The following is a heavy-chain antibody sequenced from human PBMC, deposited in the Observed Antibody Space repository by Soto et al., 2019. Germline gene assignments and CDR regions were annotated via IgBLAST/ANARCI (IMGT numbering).Heavy chain of an antibody. CDR1: GYGFTTYG. D-gene: IGHD1-1*01. V-gene: IGHV1-18*01. Sequence: QVHLVQSGAEVKKPGASVKVSCKGSGYGFTTYGITWVRQAPGQGLEWMAWISAHNGNTNYAQKLQGRVTVTRDTPTSTAYMELRSLRSDDPAVYYCARGRYGDYWGQGALVTVSS. CDR2: ISAHNGNT. J-gene: IGHJ4*02. CDR3: ARGRYGDY.